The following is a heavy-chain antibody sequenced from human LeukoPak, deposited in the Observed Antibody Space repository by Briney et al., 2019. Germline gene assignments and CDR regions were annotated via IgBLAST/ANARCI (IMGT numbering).Heavy chain of an antibody. J-gene: IGHJ4*02. V-gene: IGHV3-30-3*01. Sequence: GGSLRLSCAASGFTFSSYAMHWVRQAPGKGLEWVAVISYDGSNKYYADSVKGRFTISRDNSKNTLYPQMNSLRAEDTAVYYCARDLRVLEMATIGYWGQGTLVTVSS. CDR3: ARDLRVLEMATIGY. D-gene: IGHD5-24*01. CDR1: GFTFSSYA. CDR2: ISYDGSNK.